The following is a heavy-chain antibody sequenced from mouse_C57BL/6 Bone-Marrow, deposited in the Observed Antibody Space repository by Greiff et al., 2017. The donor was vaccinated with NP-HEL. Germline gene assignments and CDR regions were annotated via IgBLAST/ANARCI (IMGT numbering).Heavy chain of an antibody. D-gene: IGHD2-1*01. J-gene: IGHJ2*01. CDR3: AKEGYYGNFYFDC. V-gene: IGHV1-52*01. Sequence: QVQLQQPGAELVRPGSSVKLSCKASGYTFTSYWMHWVKQRPIQGLEWIGNIDPSDSETHYNQKFKDKATLTVDKSSSTAYMQLSSLTSEDSAVYYCAKEGYYGNFYFDCWGQGTTLTVSA. CDR1: GYTFTSYW. CDR2: IDPSDSET.